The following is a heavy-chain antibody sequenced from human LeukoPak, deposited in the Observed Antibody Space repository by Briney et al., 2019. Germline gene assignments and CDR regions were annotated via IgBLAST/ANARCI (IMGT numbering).Heavy chain of an antibody. V-gene: IGHV1-58*02. CDR2: IVVGSGNT. CDR3: ARDKNPTVFDY. J-gene: IGHJ4*02. CDR1: GFTFTSSA. Sequence: TSVKVSCKASGFTFTSSAMQWVRQARGQRLEWIGWIVVGSGNTNYAQKFQGRVTMTMDTSLSTAYMELSSLRSEDTAVYYCARDKNPTVFDYWGQGSLVTVSS.